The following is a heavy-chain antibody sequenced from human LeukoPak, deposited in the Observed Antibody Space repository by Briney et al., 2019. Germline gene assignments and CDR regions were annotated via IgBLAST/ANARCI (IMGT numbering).Heavy chain of an antibody. CDR3: ARRTIAARSPRGYFDY. CDR1: GGSITSSNYY. J-gene: IGHJ4*02. V-gene: IGHV4-39*02. Sequence: PSETLSLTCTVSGGSITSSNYYWGWIHQPPGKGLEWIASIYYSGSTYYNPSLKSRVTISVDTSKNHFSLKLSSVTAADTSLYYCARRTIAARSPRGYFDYWGQGTLVTVSS. CDR2: IYYSGST. D-gene: IGHD6-13*01.